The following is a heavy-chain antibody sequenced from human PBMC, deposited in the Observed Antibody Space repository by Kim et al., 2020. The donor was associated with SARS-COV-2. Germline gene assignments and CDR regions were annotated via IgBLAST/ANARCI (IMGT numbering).Heavy chain of an antibody. J-gene: IGHJ3*02. Sequence: SETLSLTCTVSGGSISTYYWSWIRQPPGKGLEWIGYIYYSGSTNNNPSLKSRVAISVDTSKNEFSLKLNSVTAADTAVYYCARLDGYNYAFDIWGQGTMVTVSS. CDR2: IYYSGST. CDR3: ARLDGYNYAFDI. V-gene: IGHV4-59*08. D-gene: IGHD5-12*01. CDR1: GGSISTYY.